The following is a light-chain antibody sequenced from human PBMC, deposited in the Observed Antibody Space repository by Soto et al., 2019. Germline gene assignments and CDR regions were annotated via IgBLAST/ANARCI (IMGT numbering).Light chain of an antibody. V-gene: IGKV1-39*01. CDR3: RQSHSTPYT. CDR2: AAS. Sequence: DIQMTQSPSSLSASFGDRVTLTCRASQSIDTYLNWYQQKPGTAPKLLMYAASTLHSGVPSRFSGSGSGTDFTLTISSLQREDFATYFCRQSHSTPYTFGQGTKLEI. CDR1: QSIDTY. J-gene: IGKJ2*01.